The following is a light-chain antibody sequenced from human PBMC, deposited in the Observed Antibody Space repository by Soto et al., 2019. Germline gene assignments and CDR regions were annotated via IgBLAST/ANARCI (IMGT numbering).Light chain of an antibody. CDR3: QQYNKWPLT. J-gene: IGKJ1*01. Sequence: EIVMTQSPATLSVSPGERVTLSCRASQSVSSRLAWYQQKPGQSPRLLIYGASTRATGIPARFSGSASGTEFTLTISSLQSEDFTVYYCQQYNKWPLTFGQGTKVDIK. V-gene: IGKV3-15*01. CDR1: QSVSSR. CDR2: GAS.